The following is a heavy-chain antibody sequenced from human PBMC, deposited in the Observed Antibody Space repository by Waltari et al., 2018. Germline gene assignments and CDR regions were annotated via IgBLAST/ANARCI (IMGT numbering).Heavy chain of an antibody. J-gene: IGHJ4*02. Sequence: QVQLQQWGAGLLKPSETLSLTCAVYGGSFSGYYWSWIRQPPGKGLEWIGEINHSGSTNYTPSLKSRVTISVDTSKNQFSLKLSSVTAADTAVYYCASGSGSSSSGGEFDYWGQGTLVTVSS. CDR2: INHSGST. CDR3: ASGSGSSSSGGEFDY. CDR1: GGSFSGYY. V-gene: IGHV4-34*01. D-gene: IGHD6-6*01.